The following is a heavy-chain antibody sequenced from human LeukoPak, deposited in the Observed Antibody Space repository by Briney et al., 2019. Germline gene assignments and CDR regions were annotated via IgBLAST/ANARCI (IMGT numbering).Heavy chain of an antibody. Sequence: GGSLRLSCAASGFTFSSYSMNWVRQAPGKGLEWVSSISSSSSYIYYADSVKGRFTISRDNAKNALYLQMNSLRAEDTAVYYCARDRTYCSGGSCYSLDAFDIWGQGTMVTVSS. D-gene: IGHD2-15*01. CDR2: ISSSSSYI. J-gene: IGHJ3*02. CDR1: GFTFSSYS. V-gene: IGHV3-21*01. CDR3: ARDRTYCSGGSCYSLDAFDI.